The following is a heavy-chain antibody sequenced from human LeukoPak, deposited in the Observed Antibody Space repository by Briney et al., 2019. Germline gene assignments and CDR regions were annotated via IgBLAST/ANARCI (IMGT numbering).Heavy chain of an antibody. D-gene: IGHD3-22*01. CDR3: AGLVGRYSSGLYYYYFDY. Sequence: SGTLSLTCAVSGGSISSSNWWSWVRQPPGKGLEWIGEMYLSGTTHSNPSVKSRVTISIDKSKNQFFLNLSSVTAADTAVYYCAGLVGRYSSGLYYYYFDYWGQGTLVTVSS. CDR1: GGSISSSNW. J-gene: IGHJ4*02. CDR2: MYLSGTT. V-gene: IGHV4-4*02.